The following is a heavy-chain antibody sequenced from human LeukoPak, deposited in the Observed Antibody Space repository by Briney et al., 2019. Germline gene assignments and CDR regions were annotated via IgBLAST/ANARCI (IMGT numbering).Heavy chain of an antibody. CDR2: TSSSGSTI. CDR1: GFTFSDYY. J-gene: IGHJ6*03. V-gene: IGHV3-11*01. Sequence: PGGSLRLSCAASGFTFSDYYMSWIRQAPGKGLEWVSYTSSSGSTIYYADSVKGRFTISRDNAKNSLYLQMNSLRDEDTAVYYCARVGDFDWLLRVNYYYYMDVWGKGTTVTISS. D-gene: IGHD3-9*01. CDR3: ARVGDFDWLLRVNYYYYMDV.